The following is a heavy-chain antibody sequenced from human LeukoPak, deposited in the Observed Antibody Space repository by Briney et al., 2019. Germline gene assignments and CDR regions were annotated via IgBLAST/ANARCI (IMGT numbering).Heavy chain of an antibody. Sequence: GGSLRLSCAASGFXFSTYWMHWVRQAPGKGLVWVSRINSDGSSTTYADSVKGRFTISRDNAKDTLYLQMSSLRAEDTAVYYCARGRLGYCSGGSCYSDDAFDIWGQGIMVTVSS. CDR2: INSDGSST. CDR1: GFXFSTYW. D-gene: IGHD2-15*01. V-gene: IGHV3-74*01. CDR3: ARGRLGYCSGGSCYSDDAFDI. J-gene: IGHJ3*02.